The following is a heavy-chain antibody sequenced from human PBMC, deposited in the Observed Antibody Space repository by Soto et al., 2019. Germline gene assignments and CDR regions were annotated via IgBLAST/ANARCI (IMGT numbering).Heavy chain of an antibody. J-gene: IGHJ4*02. D-gene: IGHD5-12*01. Sequence: GSLRLSCTASGFTFSEYSMSWVRQAPGKGLEWVSSITHSGTYVYYADSVKGRFTISRDSASNSLFLQMTSLRAEDTAVYHCARARGNDWYSDYWGQGTLVPSPQ. CDR3: ARARGNDWYSDY. CDR2: ITHSGTYV. CDR1: GFTFSEYS. V-gene: IGHV3-21*01.